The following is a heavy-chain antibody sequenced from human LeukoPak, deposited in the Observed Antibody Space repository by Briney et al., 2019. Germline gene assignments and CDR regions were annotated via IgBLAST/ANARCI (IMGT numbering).Heavy chain of an antibody. CDR3: ARAPYRGGTGMDL. D-gene: IGHD1-1*01. V-gene: IGHV5-51*01. CDR1: GYSFTTYW. Sequence: GESLKISCKVSGYSFTTYWIAWVRQMPGKGLEWMGNVYPGDSDTRYSPPFQGHVTISADKSTSTAHLQWSTLEAPDTARYFCARAPYRGGTGMDLWGQGTTVTVSS. J-gene: IGHJ6*02. CDR2: VYPGDSDT.